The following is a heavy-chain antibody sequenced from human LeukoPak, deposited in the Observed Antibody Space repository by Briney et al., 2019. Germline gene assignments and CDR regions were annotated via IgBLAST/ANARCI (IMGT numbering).Heavy chain of an antibody. CDR2: HYHRGRT. CDR3: ARSIAKNRPGIAAAGIWS. V-gene: IGHV4-4*02. D-gene: IGHD6-13*01. CDR1: GGSLSSSNW. J-gene: IGHJ5*02. Sequence: PSETLPLTCAVSGGSLSSSNWWSWVRPPPGEGLEWIGEHYHRGRTNYNPSLRSRVTISVDKSKNQFSLKLSSVTAADKAVYYCARSIAKNRPGIAAAGIWSWGQGTLVTVSS.